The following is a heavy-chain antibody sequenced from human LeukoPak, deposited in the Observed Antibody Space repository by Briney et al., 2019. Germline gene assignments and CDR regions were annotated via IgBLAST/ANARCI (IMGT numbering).Heavy chain of an antibody. D-gene: IGHD3-22*01. CDR2: INPKSGGT. CDR1: GYSFTGYY. Sequence: ASVKVSCKASGYSFTGYYMHWVRQAPGQGLEWMAWINPKSGGTNYAQKFQGRVTMTRDTSISTAYMELTRLQSDDTAMYYCARSSGLCYYDSSGYSDYWGQGTLVTVSS. CDR3: ARSSGLCYYDSSGYSDY. J-gene: IGHJ4*02. V-gene: IGHV1-2*02.